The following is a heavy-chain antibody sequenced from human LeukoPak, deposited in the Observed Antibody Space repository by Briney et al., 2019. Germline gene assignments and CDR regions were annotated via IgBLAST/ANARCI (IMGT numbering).Heavy chain of an antibody. D-gene: IGHD5-24*01. V-gene: IGHV4-39*07. J-gene: IGHJ4*02. Sequence: PSETLSLTCTVSGGSISSSSYYWGWIRQPPGKGLEWIGSIYYSGSTNYNPSLKSRVTISVDTSKNQFSLKLSSVTAADTAVYYCARLRWLQLNYFDYWGQGTLVTVSS. CDR2: IYYSGST. CDR3: ARLRWLQLNYFDY. CDR1: GGSISSSSYY.